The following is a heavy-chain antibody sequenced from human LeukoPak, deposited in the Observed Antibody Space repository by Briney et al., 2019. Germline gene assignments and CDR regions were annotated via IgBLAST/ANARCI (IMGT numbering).Heavy chain of an antibody. V-gene: IGHV4-4*02. CDR1: GGSISNTDH. D-gene: IGHD6-19*01. CDR3: ARSRGAVAGWSFDI. Sequence: SETLSLTCAVSGGSISNTDHWNWVRQPPGTGLEWIGEMYHDGYTNYNPSLKSRVTMSVDKPKNHFSLKLTSVTAADTAVYYCARSRGAVAGWSFDIWGQGTVVAVSS. CDR2: MYHDGYT. J-gene: IGHJ3*02.